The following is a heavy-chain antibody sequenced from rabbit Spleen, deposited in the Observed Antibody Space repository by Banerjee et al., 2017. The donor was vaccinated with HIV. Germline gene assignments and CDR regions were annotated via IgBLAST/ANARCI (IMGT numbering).Heavy chain of an antibody. D-gene: IGHD7-1*01. CDR1: GFSFSSSYY. J-gene: IGHJ6*01. V-gene: IGHV1S40*01. Sequence: QSLEESGGDLVKPEGSLTLTCTASGFSFSSSYYMCWVRQAPGKGLEWIACIDSGSSGDTYYASWAKGRFTISKTSSTTVTLQMTSLTAADTSTYFCARDTGTSFSSYGMDLWGPGTLVTVS. CDR2: IDSGSSGDT. CDR3: ARDTGTSFSSYGMDL.